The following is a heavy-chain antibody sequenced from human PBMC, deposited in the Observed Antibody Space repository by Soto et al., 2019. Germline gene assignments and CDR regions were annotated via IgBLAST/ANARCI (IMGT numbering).Heavy chain of an antibody. J-gene: IGHJ6*02. V-gene: IGHV1-18*01. Sequence: ASVKVSCKSSGYTFTSYGISWVRQAPGQGLDWMGWISAYNGNTKYAQDLQGRVTMTTDTSTSTAYMELRSLRSDDTAVYYCARFSGGSYNTYYFYYGMDVWGQGTTVTVSS. D-gene: IGHD2-15*01. CDR1: GYTFTSYG. CDR2: ISAYNGNT. CDR3: ARFSGGSYNTYYFYYGMDV.